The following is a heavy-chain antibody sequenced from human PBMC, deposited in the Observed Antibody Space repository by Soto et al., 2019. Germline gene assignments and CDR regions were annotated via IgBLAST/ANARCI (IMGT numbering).Heavy chain of an antibody. D-gene: IGHD6-13*01. Sequence: EVQLVQSGAEVKKPGESPRISCTVSGYSFTSYWISWVRQMPGKGLEWMGRIDPSDSYTNYSPSFQGHVTISADKSISTAYQQWSSLKASDTAMYYCARPQAAAGDNDVPFEYSGQGSQVSDAS. CDR2: IDPSDSYT. J-gene: IGHJ4*02. CDR3: ARPQAAAGDNDVPFEY. CDR1: GYSFTSYW. V-gene: IGHV5-10-1*01.